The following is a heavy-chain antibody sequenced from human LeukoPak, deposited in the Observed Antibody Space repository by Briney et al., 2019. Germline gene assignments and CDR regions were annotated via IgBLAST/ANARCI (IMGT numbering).Heavy chain of an antibody. J-gene: IGHJ5*02. CDR3: AKYGVVLPPGSHIPHWFDT. V-gene: IGHV3-23*01. Sequence: GGSLRLSCEASGFTFSNYAMTWVRQAPGKGLEWVSTVVGGGATFYADSVKGRFTISRDNSKNTMYLQMDSLRGDDTAVYYCAKYGVVLPPGSHIPHWFDTWGQGCLVTVSS. D-gene: IGHD2-15*01. CDR1: GFTFSNYA. CDR2: VVGGGAT.